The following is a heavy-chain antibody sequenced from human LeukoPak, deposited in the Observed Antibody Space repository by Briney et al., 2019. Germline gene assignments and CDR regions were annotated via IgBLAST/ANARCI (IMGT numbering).Heavy chain of an antibody. CDR1: GFTLSSHW. Sequence: GGSLRLSCVASGFTLSSHWMSWVRQAPGKGLEWVANIKQGGSEKYYVDSVKSRFTISRDHAKNSLYLQMSSLRAEDTAVYYCARDAFRARYFDLWGRGTLVTVSS. V-gene: IGHV3-7*01. CDR2: IKQGGSEK. CDR3: ARDAFRARYFDL. D-gene: IGHD3-10*01. J-gene: IGHJ2*01.